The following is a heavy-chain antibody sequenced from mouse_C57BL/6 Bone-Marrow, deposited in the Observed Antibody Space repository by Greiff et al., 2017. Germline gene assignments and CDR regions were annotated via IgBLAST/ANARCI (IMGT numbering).Heavy chain of an antibody. CDR3: ASYYSNLFYYFDY. Sequence: QVQLKESGAELARPGASVKLSCKASGYTFTSYGISWVKQRTGQGLEWIGEIYPRSGNTYYNEKFQGKATLTADKSSSTAYLELRSLTSEDSAVYFCASYYSNLFYYFDYWGQGTTLTVSS. D-gene: IGHD2-5*01. CDR2: IYPRSGNT. J-gene: IGHJ2*01. CDR1: GYTFTSYG. V-gene: IGHV1-81*01.